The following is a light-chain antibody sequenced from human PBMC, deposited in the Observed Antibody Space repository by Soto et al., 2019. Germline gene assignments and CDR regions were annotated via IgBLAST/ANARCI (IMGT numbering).Light chain of an antibody. CDR1: QSVGNNY. CDR3: QQYGRSPLT. V-gene: IGKV3-20*01. CDR2: DAS. Sequence: EIVLTQSPGTLSLSPGERATLSCRASQSVGNNYLVWYQQKPGQPPRFLMYDASTRATGIPDRFCGSGSGTEFALTISRLEPEDVAVYYCQQYGRSPLTFGGGTKVEIK. J-gene: IGKJ4*01.